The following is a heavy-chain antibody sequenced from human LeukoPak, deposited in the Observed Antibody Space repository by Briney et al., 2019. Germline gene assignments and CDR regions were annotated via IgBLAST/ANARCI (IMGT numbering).Heavy chain of an antibody. CDR2: ISGGAGGA. J-gene: IGHJ4*02. D-gene: IGHD3-10*01. V-gene: IGHV3-23*01. CDR3: AKDGGYGSVSYYPDY. Sequence: AGGSLRLSCAASGFTYNIYTMNWVRQAPGKGLEWVSSISGGAGGAAYADSVKGRFTMSRDNYKNTLYLQMNSLRADDTAVYYCAKDGGYGSVSYYPDYWGQGTLVTVSS. CDR1: GFTYNIYT.